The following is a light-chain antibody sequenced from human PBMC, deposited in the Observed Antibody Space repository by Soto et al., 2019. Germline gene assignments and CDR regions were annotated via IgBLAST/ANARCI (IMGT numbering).Light chain of an antibody. CDR1: QSVSSY. CDR3: QQRSNWPIT. CDR2: GAS. J-gene: IGKJ5*01. Sequence: XVXXXSPAXXSLXXXGRATXSSSASQSVSSYLAWYQQKPGQAPRLLIYGASNRATGIPARFSGSGSGTDFTLTISSLEPEDFAVYYCQQRSNWPITFGQGTRLEI. V-gene: IGKV3-11*01.